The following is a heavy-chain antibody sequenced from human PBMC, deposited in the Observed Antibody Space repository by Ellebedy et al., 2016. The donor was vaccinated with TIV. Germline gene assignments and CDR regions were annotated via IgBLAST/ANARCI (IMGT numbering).Heavy chain of an antibody. J-gene: IGHJ2*01. D-gene: IGHD5-18*01. CDR1: GFTFSNSN. Sequence: GESLKISCEASGFTFSNSNLTWVRQAPVTGLEWVSYISTGSKNIYYADSVKGRFTISRDNAKNSLYLNMNSLRDEDTAVYYCARDGAYNYDTNWYFDLWGRGTLVTVSA. V-gene: IGHV3-48*02. CDR3: ARDGAYNYDTNWYFDL. CDR2: ISTGSKNI.